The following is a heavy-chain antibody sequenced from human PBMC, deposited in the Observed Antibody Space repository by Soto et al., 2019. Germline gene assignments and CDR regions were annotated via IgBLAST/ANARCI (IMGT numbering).Heavy chain of an antibody. Sequence: QVQLVQSGAEVKKPGSSVKVSCKASGGSLSNYGISWVRQAPGQGLEWMGGINPVFGTANYAQKFQGRVKITADETTNIVYMDVTSLRSEDTAVYYCARGDATKIVVTTYYAMDVWGQGTTVTVSS. CDR1: GGSLSNYG. CDR3: ARGDATKIVVTTYYAMDV. J-gene: IGHJ6*02. D-gene: IGHD4-17*01. CDR2: INPVFGTA. V-gene: IGHV1-69*12.